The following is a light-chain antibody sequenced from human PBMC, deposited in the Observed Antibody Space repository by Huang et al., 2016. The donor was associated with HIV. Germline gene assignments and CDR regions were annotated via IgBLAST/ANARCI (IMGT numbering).Light chain of an antibody. CDR1: ETITSN. Sequence: DILMTQSPATLSVALGERTTLSCRATETITSNLAWYQQKPGQPPRLLLYDTATRATGIPARFDGGGFGTDFTLTISSLQSEDSAIYYCQQYNNWPRTFGQGTKVEI. V-gene: IGKV3-15*01. J-gene: IGKJ1*01. CDR2: DTA. CDR3: QQYNNWPRT.